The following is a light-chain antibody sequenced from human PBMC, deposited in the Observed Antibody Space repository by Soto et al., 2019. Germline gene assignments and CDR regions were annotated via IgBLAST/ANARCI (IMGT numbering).Light chain of an antibody. CDR2: KAS. Sequence: DIQMTESPSTLSAAGGDRVTITCRASRSVSGWLAWYQQKPGKAPKLLIYKASTLKSGVPSRFSGSGSGTEFTLTISSLQPDDFATYYCQHYNSYSEAFGQGTKVDI. CDR1: RSVSGW. CDR3: QHYNSYSEA. V-gene: IGKV1-5*03. J-gene: IGKJ1*01.